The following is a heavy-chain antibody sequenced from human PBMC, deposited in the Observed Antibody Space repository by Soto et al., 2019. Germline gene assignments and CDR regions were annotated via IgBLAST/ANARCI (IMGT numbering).Heavy chain of an antibody. CDR3: ATGRSEGGPGAMDT. J-gene: IGHJ5*02. CDR2: IYPTGST. V-gene: IGHV4-4*07. D-gene: IGHD2-2*01. Sequence: QVQLQESGPGLVKPSETLSLSCTVSGDSFSNYYCNWVRKSAGKGLEWIGRIYPTGSTTYNPSLKSRRTMSLETSKNQFSLRLTSMTAAETAVYYCATGRSEGGPGAMDTWGQGTLGSVSS. CDR1: GDSFSNYY.